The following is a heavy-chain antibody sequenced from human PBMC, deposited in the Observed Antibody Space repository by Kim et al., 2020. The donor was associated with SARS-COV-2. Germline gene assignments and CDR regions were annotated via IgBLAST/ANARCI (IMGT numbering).Heavy chain of an antibody. J-gene: IGHJ4*02. CDR2: ICWKSGSI. CDR3: AKSGGYYYGSGSYEGEFYY. CDR1: GFTFDDYA. D-gene: IGHD3-10*01. Sequence: GGSLRLSCAASGFTFDDYAMHWVRQAPGKGLEWVSGICWKSGSIGYADSVKGRFTISRDNAKNSLYLQMNSLRAEDTALYYCAKSGGYYYGSGSYEGEFYYWGQGALVTVSS. V-gene: IGHV3-9*01.